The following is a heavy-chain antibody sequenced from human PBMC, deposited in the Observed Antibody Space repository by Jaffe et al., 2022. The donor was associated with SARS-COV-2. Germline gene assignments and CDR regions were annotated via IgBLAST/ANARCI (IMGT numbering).Heavy chain of an antibody. Sequence: QVQLVQSGAEVKKPGASVKVSCKASGYTFTSYDINWVRQATGQGLEWMGWMNPNSGNTGYAQKFQGRVTMTRNTSISTAYMELSSLRSEDTAVYYCALIGGYSYGYLVGVYYYGMDVWGQGTTVTVSS. CDR2: MNPNSGNT. V-gene: IGHV1-8*01. D-gene: IGHD5-18*01. CDR1: GYTFTSYD. CDR3: ALIGGYSYGYLVGVYYYGMDV. J-gene: IGHJ6*02.